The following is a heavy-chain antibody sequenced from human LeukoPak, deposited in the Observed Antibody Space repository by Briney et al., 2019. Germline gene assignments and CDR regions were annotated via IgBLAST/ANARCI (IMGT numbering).Heavy chain of an antibody. Sequence: GGSLRLSCAASGFTFNSYGIHWVRQAPGKGLEWVAVIWYDGNNKYCADSVKGRFTISRDSSKNTMYLQMNSLRAEDTAVYYCAREHTTVTSLLDYWGQGTLVTVSS. CDR1: GFTFNSYG. CDR3: AREHTTVTSLLDY. D-gene: IGHD4-17*01. V-gene: IGHV3-33*01. J-gene: IGHJ4*02. CDR2: IWYDGNNK.